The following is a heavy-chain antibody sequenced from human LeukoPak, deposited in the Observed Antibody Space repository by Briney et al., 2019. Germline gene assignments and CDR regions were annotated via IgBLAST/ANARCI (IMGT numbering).Heavy chain of an antibody. J-gene: IGHJ5*02. Sequence: SQTLSLTCTASGGSISSGDYYWSWIRQPPGKGLEWIGYIYYSGSTYYNPSLKSRVTISVDTSKNQFSLKLSSVTAADTAVYYCAVLGYCSSTSCSPPRFDPWGQGTLVTVSS. CDR2: IYYSGST. V-gene: IGHV4-30-4*08. CDR3: AVLGYCSSTSCSPPRFDP. CDR1: GGSISSGDYY. D-gene: IGHD2-2*01.